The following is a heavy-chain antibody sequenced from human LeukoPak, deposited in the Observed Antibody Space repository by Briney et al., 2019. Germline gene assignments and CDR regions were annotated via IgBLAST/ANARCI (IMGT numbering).Heavy chain of an antibody. CDR2: INPNSGGT. Sequence: ASVKVSCKASGYTFTGCYMHWVRQAPGQGLEWMGWINPNSGGTNYAQKFQGRVTMTRDTSITTAYMEVSRLRSDDTAVYYCAGSRDGYNFLPYYFDYWGQGTLVTVSS. J-gene: IGHJ4*02. V-gene: IGHV1-2*02. D-gene: IGHD5-24*01. CDR1: GYTFTGCY. CDR3: AGSRDGYNFLPYYFDY.